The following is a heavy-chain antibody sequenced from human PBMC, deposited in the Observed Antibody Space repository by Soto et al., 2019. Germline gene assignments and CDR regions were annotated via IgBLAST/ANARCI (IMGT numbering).Heavy chain of an antibody. Sequence: ELHVVESGGGLVQPGGSLRLSCVASGFTFSNYAMNWVRQAPGRGLEWVSSIIGSGGRTNYADSVKGRFTISRDNSKSTVFLQMNSLRAEDTAVYYCAKDKSGYDLWAFDMWGQGTIVTVSS. J-gene: IGHJ3*02. CDR3: AKDKSGYDLWAFDM. CDR1: GFTFSNYA. CDR2: IIGSGGRT. V-gene: IGHV3-23*04. D-gene: IGHD5-12*01.